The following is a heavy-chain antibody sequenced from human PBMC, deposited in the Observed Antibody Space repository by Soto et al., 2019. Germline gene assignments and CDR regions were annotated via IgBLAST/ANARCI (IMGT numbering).Heavy chain of an antibody. CDR3: ARYHSSGWFPTNAFDI. Sequence: QVQLVESGGGVVQPGRSLRLSCAASGFTFSSYGMHWVRQAPGKGLEWGAVIWYDGSNKYYADSVKGRFTISRDNSKNQLYLQMSSLRAEDTAVYYCARYHSSGWFPTNAFDIWGQGTMVTVSS. D-gene: IGHD6-19*01. CDR1: GFTFSSYG. CDR2: IWYDGSNK. J-gene: IGHJ3*02. V-gene: IGHV3-33*01.